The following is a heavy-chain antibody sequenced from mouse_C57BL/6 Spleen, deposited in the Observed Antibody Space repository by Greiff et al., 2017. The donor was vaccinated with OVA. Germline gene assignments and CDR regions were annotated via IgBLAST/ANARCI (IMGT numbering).Heavy chain of an antibody. J-gene: IGHJ4*01. CDR1: GFTFSDYG. V-gene: IGHV5-15*01. Sequence: EVKLVESGGGLVQPGGSLKLSCAASGFTFSDYGMAWVRQAPRKGPEWVAFISNLAYSIYYADTVTGRFTISRENAKNTLYLEMSSLRSEDTAMYYCARRKAYYSNYDAMDYWGQGTSVTVSS. CDR3: ARRKAYYSNYDAMDY. CDR2: ISNLAYSI. D-gene: IGHD2-5*01.